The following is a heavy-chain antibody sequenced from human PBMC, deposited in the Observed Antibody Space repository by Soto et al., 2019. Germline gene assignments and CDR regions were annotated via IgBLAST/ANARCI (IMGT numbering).Heavy chain of an antibody. D-gene: IGHD6-19*01. CDR3: AKGSEAGAPYYFDY. CDR1: GFTFSHSA. J-gene: IGHJ4*02. V-gene: IGHV1-58*02. Sequence: SVKVSCKASGFTFSHSAMQWVRQARGQSLEWIGWIVVGSGNTNYAQKFQERVTISWDMSTNTAYMELSSLRSEDTALYYCAKGSEAGAPYYFDYWGQGTLVTVSS. CDR2: IVVGSGNT.